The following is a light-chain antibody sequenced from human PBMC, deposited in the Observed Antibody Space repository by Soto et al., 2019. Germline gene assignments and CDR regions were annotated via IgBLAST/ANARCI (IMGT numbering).Light chain of an antibody. V-gene: IGKV1-5*01. J-gene: IGKJ2*01. CDR1: QNINSW. Sequence: DIQMTQSPSTLSASVGDRVTITCLAGQNINSWLAWYQQKPGKAPKLLIYDASSLESGVPSRFSGSGSGTEFTLTISSLQPDDFATYYCQQYNSYSYTFGQGTKLEIK. CDR3: QQYNSYSYT. CDR2: DAS.